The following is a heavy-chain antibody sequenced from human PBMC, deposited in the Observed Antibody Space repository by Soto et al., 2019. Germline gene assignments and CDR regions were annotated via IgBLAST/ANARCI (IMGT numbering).Heavy chain of an antibody. V-gene: IGHV3-23*01. Sequence: GGSLRLSCAASGFTFSSYAMSWVRQAPGKGLEWVSAISGSGGSTYYADSVKGRFTISRDNSKNTLYLQMNSLRAEDTAVYYCANSPSGYGSGSIDYWGQGTLVTVSS. CDR2: ISGSGGST. J-gene: IGHJ4*02. CDR1: GFTFSSYA. CDR3: ANSPSGYGSGSIDY. D-gene: IGHD3-10*01.